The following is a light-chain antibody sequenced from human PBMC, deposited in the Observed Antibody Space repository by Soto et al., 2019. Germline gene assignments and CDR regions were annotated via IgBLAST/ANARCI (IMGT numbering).Light chain of an antibody. V-gene: IGKV1-39*01. CDR1: QSISSY. CDR3: QQYYSYPRT. Sequence: DIQMTQSPSSLSASVGDRVTITYRASQSISSYLNWYQQKPGKAPKLLIYAASSLQSGVPSRFSGSGSGTDFTLTISSLQPEDFATYYCQQYYSYPRTFGQGTKVDIK. CDR2: AAS. J-gene: IGKJ1*01.